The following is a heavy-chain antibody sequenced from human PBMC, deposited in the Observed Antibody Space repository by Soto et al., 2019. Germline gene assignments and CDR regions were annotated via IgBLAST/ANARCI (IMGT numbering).Heavy chain of an antibody. D-gene: IGHD6-13*01. CDR1: GFTFRSFT. CDR2: ISSNSAYI. V-gene: IGHV3-21*01. Sequence: GGSLRLSCAAPGFTFRSFTMNWVRQAPGKGLEWVSTISSNSAYIYYTDALRGRFTISRDNAKNSLHLQMNSLRAEDTAVYYCTRDASRDSSARSWFDPWGPGTLVTVPQ. J-gene: IGHJ5*02. CDR3: TRDASRDSSARSWFDP.